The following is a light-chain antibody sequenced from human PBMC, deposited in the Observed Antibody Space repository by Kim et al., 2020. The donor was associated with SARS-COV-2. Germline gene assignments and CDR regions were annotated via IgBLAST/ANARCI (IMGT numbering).Light chain of an antibody. CDR2: GAS. Sequence: EIVLTQSPGTLSLSPGQRATLSCRASQSVSSTYFAWYQQKPGQAPRLLIYGASNRATGIPDRFSGSGSGTDFTLTISRLEPEDFVVYYCQQYGSAPATFWQGTKLEI. V-gene: IGKV3-20*01. J-gene: IGKJ2*01. CDR1: QSVSSTY. CDR3: QQYGSAPAT.